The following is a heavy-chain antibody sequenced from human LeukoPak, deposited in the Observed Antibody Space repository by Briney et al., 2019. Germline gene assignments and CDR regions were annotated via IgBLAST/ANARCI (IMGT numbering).Heavy chain of an antibody. V-gene: IGHV3-74*01. J-gene: IGHJ1*01. CDR3: ARPYGDYRGGEYFQH. D-gene: IGHD4-17*01. CDR1: GFTFSSYW. CDR2: INSDGSDI. Sequence: PGGSLRLSCAASGFTFSSYWMHWVRRAPGKGLVWVSRINSDGSDIRYADSVMGRFTVSRDNAKNTLYLQMNSLRAEDTAVYYCARPYGDYRGGEYFQHWGQGTLVTVSS.